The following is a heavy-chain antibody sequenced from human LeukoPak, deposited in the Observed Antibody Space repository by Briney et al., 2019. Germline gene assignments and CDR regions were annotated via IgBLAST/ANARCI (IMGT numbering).Heavy chain of an antibody. CDR3: ARVMVEYSSSSVNYFYYMDV. V-gene: IGHV3-53*01. J-gene: IGHJ6*03. D-gene: IGHD6-6*01. Sequence: LPGGSLRVSRAASGFTVSNHYMSWVRQAPGKGLEWVSVIYSGGSTENADSVKGRFTISRGNSNNTMHLQMNSLRAEDTAVYYCARVMVEYSSSSVNYFYYMDVWGKGTTVTVSS. CDR1: GFTVSNHY. CDR2: IYSGGST.